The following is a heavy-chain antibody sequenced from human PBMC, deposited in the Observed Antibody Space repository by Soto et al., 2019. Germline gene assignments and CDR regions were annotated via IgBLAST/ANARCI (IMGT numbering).Heavy chain of an antibody. V-gene: IGHV1-18*01. CDR2: ISAYNGNT. CDR1: GYSFTTYG. J-gene: IGHJ6*02. Sequence: QVQLVQSGGEVKKPGASVKVSCKTSGYSFTTYGISWVRQAPGQGLEWMGWISAYNGNTNYAQKLQNRATMTTDTSTSTAYMELRSLRSDDTAVYYCARESPALYYYYGMDVWGQGSTVTVSS. CDR3: ARESPALYYYYGMDV.